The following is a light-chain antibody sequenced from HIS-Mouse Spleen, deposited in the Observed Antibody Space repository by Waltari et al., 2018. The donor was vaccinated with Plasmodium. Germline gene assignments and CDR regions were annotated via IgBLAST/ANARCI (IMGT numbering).Light chain of an antibody. CDR1: RRDVGMYHL. J-gene: IGLJ2*01. Sequence: QSALTQPASVSGSPGPSITISCPGPRRDVGMYHLASWYQQHPGKAPKLMIYEGSKRPSGVSNRFSGSKSGNTASLTISGLQAEDEADYYCCSYAGSSTFVVFGGGTKLTVL. V-gene: IGLV2-23*03. CDR3: CSYAGSSTFVV. CDR2: EGS.